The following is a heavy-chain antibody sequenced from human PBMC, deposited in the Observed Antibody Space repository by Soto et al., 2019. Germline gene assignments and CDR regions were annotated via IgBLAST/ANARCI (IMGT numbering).Heavy chain of an antibody. J-gene: IGHJ4*02. V-gene: IGHV3-21*01. CDR1: GSPFTNYG. CDR3: AKDRVVGSTSREKDFDS. D-gene: IGHD1-26*01. Sequence: GGSLRLSCAASGSPFTNYGMNWVRQAPGRGLEWVSSISSSSSYIYYADSVMGRFTVSRDNAKNSLYLQMNSLRAEDTAVYYCAKDRVVGSTSREKDFDSWGQGTLVTVSS. CDR2: ISSSSSYI.